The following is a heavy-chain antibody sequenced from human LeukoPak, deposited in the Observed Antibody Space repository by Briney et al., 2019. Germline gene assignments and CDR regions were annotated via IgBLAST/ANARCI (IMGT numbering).Heavy chain of an antibody. CDR2: IYYSGST. CDR3: ARGFYDSSGYFQN. D-gene: IGHD3-22*01. J-gene: IGHJ4*02. CDR1: GGSISSYY. V-gene: IGHV4-59*01. Sequence: SGTLSLTCTVSGGSISSYYWSWIRQPPGKGLEWIGYIYYSGSTNYNPSLKSRVTISVDTSKNQFSLKLSSVTAADTAVYYCARGFYDSSGYFQNWGQGTLVAVSS.